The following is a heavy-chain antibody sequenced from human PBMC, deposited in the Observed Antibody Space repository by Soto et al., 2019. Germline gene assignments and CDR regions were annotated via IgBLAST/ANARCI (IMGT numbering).Heavy chain of an antibody. J-gene: IGHJ5*02. CDR3: VRGQPGAYFDH. CDR1: GYTFTTYD. Sequence: QVQLVQSGAEVKKPGASVKVSCKASGYTFTTYDINWVRQAAGQGLEWMGWMNTKAVDTGYAQKFQGRVTMTKNTSPVTAFMEGSMLRSPDTAVYYRVRGQPGAYFDHWSQGTLATVSP. V-gene: IGHV1-8*02. D-gene: IGHD2-21*01. CDR2: MNTKAVDT.